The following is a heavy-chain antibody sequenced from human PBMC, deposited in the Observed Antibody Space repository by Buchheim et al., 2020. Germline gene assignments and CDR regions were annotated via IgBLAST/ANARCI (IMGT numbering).Heavy chain of an antibody. CDR3: ATEPGSTSSGDY. CDR1: GFTFSDCW. D-gene: IGHD6-6*01. V-gene: IGHV3-7*01. Sequence: EEHLVESGGGLVQPGGSLRLSCADSGFTFSDCWMSWVRQTPGKGLEWVANINQDGSQRNYLGSVRGRFTISRDNAKNLLFLQMNGLRAEDTAVYYCATEPGSTSSGDYWGQGT. J-gene: IGHJ4*02. CDR2: INQDGSQR.